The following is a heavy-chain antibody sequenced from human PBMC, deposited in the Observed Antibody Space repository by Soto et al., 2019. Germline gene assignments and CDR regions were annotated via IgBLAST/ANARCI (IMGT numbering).Heavy chain of an antibody. Sequence: GESLKISCKGSGCIFANYWIGWVLQMPGKGLEWMGMIFPGDSDTRKSPSLQGQITMSVDKSNSSAYLQWRSLKASDTATYDCAAGYDTGLDAFDIWGQGRIVTVSS. CDR1: GCIFANYW. CDR2: IFPGDSDT. D-gene: IGHD3-22*01. CDR3: AAGYDTGLDAFDI. V-gene: IGHV5-51*01. J-gene: IGHJ3*02.